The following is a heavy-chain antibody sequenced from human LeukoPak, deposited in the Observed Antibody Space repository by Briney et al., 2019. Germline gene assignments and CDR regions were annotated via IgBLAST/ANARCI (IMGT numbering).Heavy chain of an antibody. Sequence: ASVTVSCKASGFTSTNFAVQWVPQARGQRLEWIGWIIVGSGATKCAQDFQERVTITRDLSTSTLYMELRSLTSEDTAVYYCAADLSNPRMGASYLDSWGQGTLVTVSS. CDR2: IIVGSGAT. J-gene: IGHJ4*02. CDR1: GFTSTNFA. V-gene: IGHV1-58*01. CDR3: AADLSNPRMGASYLDS. D-gene: IGHD3-16*01.